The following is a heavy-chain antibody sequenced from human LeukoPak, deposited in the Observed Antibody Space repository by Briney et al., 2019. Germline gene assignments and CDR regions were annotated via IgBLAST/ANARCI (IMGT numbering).Heavy chain of an antibody. J-gene: IGHJ4*02. V-gene: IGHV5-51*01. Sequence: GESLKISCKGSGYSFTSYWIGWVRQMPGKGLEWMGIIYPDDSDTRYSPSFQGQVTISADKSISTAYLQWSSLKASDTAMYYCATQRGYYYDSSGYPYYFDYWGQGTLVTVSS. CDR1: GYSFTSYW. D-gene: IGHD3-22*01. CDR3: ATQRGYYYDSSGYPYYFDY. CDR2: IYPDDSDT.